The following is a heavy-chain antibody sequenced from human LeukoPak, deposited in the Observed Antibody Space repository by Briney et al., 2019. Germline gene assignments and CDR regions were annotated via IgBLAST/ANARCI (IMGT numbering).Heavy chain of an antibody. Sequence: GGSLRLSCAASGFTFSNSAMSWVRQAPGKGLEWVSTLSGSGITTYYADSVKGRFTISRDNSKNTLYLQMNSLRAEDTAVYYCAKGIYSSGWGYFDYWGHGTLVTVSS. CDR2: LSGSGITT. V-gene: IGHV3-23*01. D-gene: IGHD6-19*01. CDR1: GFTFSNSA. CDR3: AKGIYSSGWGYFDY. J-gene: IGHJ4*01.